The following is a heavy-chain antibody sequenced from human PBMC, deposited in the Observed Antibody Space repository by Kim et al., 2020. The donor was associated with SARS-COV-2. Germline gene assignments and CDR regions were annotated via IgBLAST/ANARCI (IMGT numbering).Heavy chain of an antibody. J-gene: IGHJ1*01. CDR1: GFTFSAYN. CDR2: ITTSSGTL. D-gene: IGHD3-22*01. V-gene: IGHV3-48*02. Sequence: GGSLRLSCAASGFTFSAYNMNWVRQAPGKGLEWIASITTSSGTLYYADSVSGRSTASRDTAKKPVYLQMDSLREDDTAIYFCTREGAGRAYFGAFAGWG. CDR3: TREGAGRAYFGAFAG.